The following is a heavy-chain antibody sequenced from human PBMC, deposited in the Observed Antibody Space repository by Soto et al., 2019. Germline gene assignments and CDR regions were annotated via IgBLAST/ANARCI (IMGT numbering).Heavy chain of an antibody. V-gene: IGHV4-30-2*01. CDR3: ARGFGSSWYYFDY. CDR2: VTHSGTA. Sequence: SETLSPTCAVSGGSIDSGAFSLSWIRQPPGKGLEWIGYVTHSGTAYSIPSLNGRLTLSVDSSQTQFSLKLTSVTAADTAVYYCARGFGSSWYYFDYWGQGTLVTVSS. J-gene: IGHJ4*02. CDR1: GGSIDSGAFS. D-gene: IGHD6-13*01.